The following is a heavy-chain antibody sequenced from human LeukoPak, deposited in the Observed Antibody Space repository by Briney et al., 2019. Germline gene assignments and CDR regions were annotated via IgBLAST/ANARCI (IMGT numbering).Heavy chain of an antibody. V-gene: IGHV4-34*01. CDR2: INHNGIN. D-gene: IGHD3-16*01. CDR1: GGSFSGHY. J-gene: IGHJ3*02. Sequence: SETLSLTCAVHGGSFSGHYWSWIRQPPGKGLEWVGEINHNGINNYNPSLMSRVTISVHRSKNQIFFMFMSLTAADTAGYCCSRDPLDRVGWGNEAFDIWGQGTMVIVSS. CDR3: SRDPLDRVGWGNEAFDI.